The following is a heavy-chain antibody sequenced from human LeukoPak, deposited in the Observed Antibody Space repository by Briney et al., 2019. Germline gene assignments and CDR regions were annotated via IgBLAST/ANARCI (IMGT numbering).Heavy chain of an antibody. J-gene: IGHJ4*02. CDR3: ARLSDRSNCGGDCYSWHADY. CDR2: IYPGDSDT. D-gene: IGHD2-21*02. V-gene: IGHV5-51*01. Sequence: GESLKISCKGSGYSFTSYWIGWVRQMPGKGLEWMGIIYPGDSDTRYSSSFQGQVTISADKSISTAYLQWSSLKASDTAMYYCARLSDRSNCGGDCYSWHADYWGQGTLVTVSS. CDR1: GYSFTSYW.